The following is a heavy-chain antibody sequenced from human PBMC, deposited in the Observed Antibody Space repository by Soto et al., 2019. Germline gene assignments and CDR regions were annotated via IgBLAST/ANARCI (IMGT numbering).Heavy chain of an antibody. CDR2: ISGSGASP. Sequence: GGSLRLSCAASGFTFSTYTMSWVRRAPGKGLEWVSAISGSGASPSYADSVQGRFTISRDNPKRTLYLQMNNLRAEDTAVYYCAKARCSTTNCYVPDYWGQGTLGTVSS. V-gene: IGHV3-23*01. J-gene: IGHJ4*02. CDR3: AKARCSTTNCYVPDY. CDR1: GFTFSTYT. D-gene: IGHD2-2*01.